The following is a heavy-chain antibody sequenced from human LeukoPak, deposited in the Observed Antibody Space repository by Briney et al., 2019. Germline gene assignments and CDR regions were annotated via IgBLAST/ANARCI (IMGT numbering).Heavy chain of an antibody. D-gene: IGHD2-15*01. V-gene: IGHV3-30*04. CDR1: GFTFSSYA. J-gene: IGHJ5*02. CDR2: ISYDGSNK. Sequence: GGSLRLSCAASGFTFSSYAMHWVRQAPGKGLEWVAVISYDGSNKYYADSVKGRFTISRDNSKNTLYLQMNSLRAEDTAMYYCARDGRYCSGGSCLAPGFDPWGQGTLVTVSS. CDR3: ARDGRYCSGGSCLAPGFDP.